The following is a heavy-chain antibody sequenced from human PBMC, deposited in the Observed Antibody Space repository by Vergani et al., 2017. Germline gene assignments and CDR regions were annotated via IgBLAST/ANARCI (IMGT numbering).Heavy chain of an antibody. CDR1: GYSFTSYA. Sequence: QVLLVQSGSELKKPGASVKVSCKASGYSFTSYAMNWVRQAPGQGLEWMGLINTNTGNPTYAQCFTGRFVFSLDTSVSTAYLQIGSLKAEDTAVYYCAREKYYYDSGTRGGMDVWGQGTTVTVSS. D-gene: IGHD3-10*01. CDR2: INTNTGNP. CDR3: AREKYYYDSGTRGGMDV. J-gene: IGHJ6*02. V-gene: IGHV7-4-1*01.